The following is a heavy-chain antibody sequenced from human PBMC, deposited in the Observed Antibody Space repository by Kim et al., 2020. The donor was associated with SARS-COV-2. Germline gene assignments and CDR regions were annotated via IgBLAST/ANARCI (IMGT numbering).Heavy chain of an antibody. CDR1: GGSISSYY. D-gene: IGHD1-26*01. CDR3: ARDYLIIVGATNTHQEYYYYYGMDV. V-gene: IGHV4-59*01. CDR2: IYYSGST. J-gene: IGHJ6*02. Sequence: SETLSLTCTVSGGSISSYYWSWIRQPPGKGLEWIGYIYYSGSTNYNPSLKSRVTISVDTSKNQFSLKLSSVTAADTAVYYCARDYLIIVGATNTHQEYYYYYGMDVWGQGTTVTVSS.